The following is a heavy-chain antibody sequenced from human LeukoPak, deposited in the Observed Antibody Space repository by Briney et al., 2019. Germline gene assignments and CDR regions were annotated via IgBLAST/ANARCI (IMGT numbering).Heavy chain of an antibody. D-gene: IGHD1-20*01. J-gene: IGHJ4*02. CDR3: ANLNWNAFDY. Sequence: GGSLRLSCAASGFTFSFYAMTWVRQAPGKGLEWVSTIIGSGGSTYYADSVKGRFIISRDNPKNTVYLQMNSLRAEDTALYYCANLNWNAFDYWGQGTLVTVSS. CDR1: GFTFSFYA. CDR2: IIGSGGST. V-gene: IGHV3-23*01.